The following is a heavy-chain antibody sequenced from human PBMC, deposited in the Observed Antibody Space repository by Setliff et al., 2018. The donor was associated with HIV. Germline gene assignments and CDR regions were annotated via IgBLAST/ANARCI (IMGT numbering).Heavy chain of an antibody. J-gene: IGHJ6*02. CDR1: GYTFTNYA. D-gene: IGHD4-4*01. CDR2: INAGNGDT. V-gene: IGHV1-3*01. Sequence: GASVKVSCKASGYTFTNYAMHWVRQAPGQRLEWMGWINAGNGDTKYSQKFQGRVTFTWDTSASTAYMELSSLRSEDTALYYCARDSGDDYSDYYYYGMDVWGQGTKVTVSS. CDR3: ARDSGDDYSDYYYYGMDV.